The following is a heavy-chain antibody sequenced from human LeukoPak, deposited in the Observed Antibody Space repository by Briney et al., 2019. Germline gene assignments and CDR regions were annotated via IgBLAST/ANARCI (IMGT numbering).Heavy chain of an antibody. CDR3: TQSNY. CDR1: GFTFSGSP. V-gene: IGHV3-73*01. J-gene: IGHJ4*02. CDR2: IRSKADNYAT. Sequence: PGGSLILSCAASGFTFSGSPILWVRQASGKGLEWVGRIRSKADNYATAYAASVQGRCTISRDDSKSTAYLQLSSLKTEDTAVYYCTQSNYWGQGALVTVSS.